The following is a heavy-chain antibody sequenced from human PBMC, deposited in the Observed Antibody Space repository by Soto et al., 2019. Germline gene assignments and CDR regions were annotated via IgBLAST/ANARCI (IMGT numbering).Heavy chain of an antibody. CDR2: ISGSGGST. J-gene: IGHJ6*02. CDR1: GFTFSSYA. D-gene: IGHD6-13*01. V-gene: IGHV3-23*01. CDR3: AKTLWIAAGTTSFSRPYYYGMDV. Sequence: GGSLGLSCAASGFTFSSYAMSWVRQAPGKGLEWVSAISGSGGSTYYADSVKGRFTISRDNSKNTLYLQMNSLRAEDTAVYYCAKTLWIAAGTTSFSRPYYYGMDVWGQGTTVTVSS.